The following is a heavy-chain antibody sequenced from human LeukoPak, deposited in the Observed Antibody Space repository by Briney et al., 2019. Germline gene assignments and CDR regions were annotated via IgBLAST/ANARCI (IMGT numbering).Heavy chain of an antibody. J-gene: IGHJ4*02. CDR2: ISSSSSTV. Sequence: GGSLRLSCAASGFTFSSYGMNWVRQAPGRGLEWVSYISSSSSTVYYADSVKGRFTISRDNAKNSLYLQMNSLRVEDTAVYYCAKIGGNVVYWGQGTLVTVSS. CDR1: GFTFSSYG. V-gene: IGHV3-48*04. D-gene: IGHD4-23*01. CDR3: AKIGGNVVY.